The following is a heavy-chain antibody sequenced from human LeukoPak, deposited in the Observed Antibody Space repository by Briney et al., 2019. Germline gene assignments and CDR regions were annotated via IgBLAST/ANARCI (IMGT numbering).Heavy chain of an antibody. V-gene: IGHV3-74*01. Sequence: GGSLRLSCVASQFTFKNYWMPWVRQAPGRGLVWLSYISPDGSSTRYADSVRGRFTISRDNAKNTLYLQMNSLRAEDTAVYFCATAWSYWGQGTLVTVSS. D-gene: IGHD2-21*02. CDR3: ATAWSY. CDR2: ISPDGSST. J-gene: IGHJ4*02. CDR1: QFTFKNYW.